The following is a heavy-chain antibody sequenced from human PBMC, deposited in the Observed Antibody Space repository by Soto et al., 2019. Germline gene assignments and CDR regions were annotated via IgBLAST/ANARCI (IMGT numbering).Heavy chain of an antibody. J-gene: IGHJ6*02. CDR1: GGSITNDY. V-gene: IGHV4-59*12. CDR3: ARLSRARNSSGPLRHKYGMDV. CDR2: IYDAGSP. Sequence: PSETLSLTCTVSGGSITNDYWHWIRQSPTSGLEWIGYIYDAGSPNYNASVASRVTLSVDASKKQFSLKLSSVTAVDTAVYYCARLSRARNSSGPLRHKYGMDVWGQGTTVTVSS. D-gene: IGHD3-22*01.